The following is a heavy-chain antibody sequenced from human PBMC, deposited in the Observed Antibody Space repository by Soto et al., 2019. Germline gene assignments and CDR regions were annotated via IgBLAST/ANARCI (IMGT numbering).Heavy chain of an antibody. CDR1: GFTVSTYR. V-gene: IGHV3-74*01. J-gene: IGHJ2*01. Sequence: EVQLVESGGGLVQPGGSLRLSCAASGFTVSTYRMHWVRQDPGKGLMWVSRISPDGSTTTYADPVRGRFTISRDTAENTLYLQMNSLRVEDTAVYYCAKDRVPYSDYGRYFDLWGRGTLVTVSS. D-gene: IGHD4-17*01. CDR3: AKDRVPYSDYGRYFDL. CDR2: ISPDGSTT.